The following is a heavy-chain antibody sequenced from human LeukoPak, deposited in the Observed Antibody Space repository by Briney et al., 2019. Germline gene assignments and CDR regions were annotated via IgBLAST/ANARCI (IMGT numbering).Heavy chain of an antibody. V-gene: IGHV4-39*07. CDR1: GGSISSSSYY. D-gene: IGHD3-10*01. CDR3: AEGTKWGFGEGFFDH. CDR2: IYYSGST. J-gene: IGHJ4*01. Sequence: SETLSLTCTVSGGSISSSSYYWGWIRQPPGKGLEWIGSIYYSGSTYYNPSLKSRVTISVDTSKNQFSLKLSSVTAADTAVYFWAEGTKWGFGEGFFDHWGQGTLVTVSS.